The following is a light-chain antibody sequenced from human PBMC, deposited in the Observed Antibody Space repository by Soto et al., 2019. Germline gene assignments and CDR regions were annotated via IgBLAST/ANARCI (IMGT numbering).Light chain of an antibody. Sequence: EIVLTQSPGILSLSPGERATLSCRASQSVSNSYLAWYQQKPGQAPRLLMYAASNRATGIPDRFSGSGSGTDFTLTISRLEPEDFAVYYCQQFPTWTFGQGTKVVIK. J-gene: IGKJ1*01. CDR1: QSVSNSY. CDR3: QQFPTWT. CDR2: AAS. V-gene: IGKV3-20*01.